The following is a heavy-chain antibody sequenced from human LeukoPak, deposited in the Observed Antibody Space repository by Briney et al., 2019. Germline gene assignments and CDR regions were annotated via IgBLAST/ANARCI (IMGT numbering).Heavy chain of an antibody. Sequence: SETLSLTCAVYGESFSGYYWSWIRQPPGKGLEWLGEVNHGASTNYNPSLKSRVPISVGPSKNQFFLKLYSVTAADTAVYYCARGSSWGSDFWSGYARLDAFDIWGQGTMVTVSS. CDR2: VNHGAST. D-gene: IGHD3-3*01. V-gene: IGHV4-34*01. CDR1: GESFSGYY. J-gene: IGHJ3*02. CDR3: ARGSSWGSDFWSGYARLDAFDI.